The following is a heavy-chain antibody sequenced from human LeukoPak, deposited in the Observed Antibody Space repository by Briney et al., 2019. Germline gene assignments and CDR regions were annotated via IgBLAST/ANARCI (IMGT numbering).Heavy chain of an antibody. CDR3: ARAYHSSWYLNWFDP. CDR2: IYHNGNT. J-gene: IGHJ5*02. V-gene: IGHV4-38-2*01. CDR1: GYSISSGYY. Sequence: SETLSLTCAVSGYSISSGYYWGWIRQPPRKGLEWIGSIYHNGNTYYNPSLKSRVTISVDTSKNEFSLKPSSVTAADTAVYYCARAYHSSWYLNWFDPWGQGTLVTVSS. D-gene: IGHD6-13*01.